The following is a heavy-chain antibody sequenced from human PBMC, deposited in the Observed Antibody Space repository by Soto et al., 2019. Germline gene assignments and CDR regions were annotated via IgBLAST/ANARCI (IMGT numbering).Heavy chain of an antibody. CDR3: GRGLRFFDY. CDR1: GGSFSGYY. D-gene: IGHD5-12*01. V-gene: IGHV4-34*01. Sequence: SETLSLTCAVYGGSFSGYYWSWIRQPPGKGLEWIGEINHSGSTNYNPSLKSRVTISVDTSKNQFSLKLSSVTAADTAVYYCGRGLRFFDYWGQGTLVTVSS. CDR2: INHSGST. J-gene: IGHJ4*02.